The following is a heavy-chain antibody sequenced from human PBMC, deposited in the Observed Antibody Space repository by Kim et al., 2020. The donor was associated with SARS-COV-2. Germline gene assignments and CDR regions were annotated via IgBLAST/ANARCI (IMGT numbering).Heavy chain of an antibody. CDR2: T. CDR3: ARERVGYYYPL. J-gene: IGHJ2*01. D-gene: IGHD3-10*01. V-gene: IGHV4-39*07. Sequence: TYYNPSLKSRVTISVDTSKNQFSLKLSSVTAADTAVYYCARERVGYYYPLWGRGTLVTVSS.